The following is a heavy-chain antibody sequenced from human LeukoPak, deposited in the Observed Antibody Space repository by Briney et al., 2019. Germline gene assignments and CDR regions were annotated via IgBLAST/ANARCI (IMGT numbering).Heavy chain of an antibody. CDR1: GFTFSSYA. J-gene: IGHJ4*02. CDR2: ISGSGGST. V-gene: IGHV3-23*01. D-gene: IGHD6-6*01. CDR3: AKDNTFYSSSSAPFFDY. Sequence: PGGSLRLSCAASGFTFSSYAMSWVRQAPGKGLEWVSAISGSGGSTYYADSVKGRFTISRDNSKNTLYLQMSSLRAEDTAVYYCAKDNTFYSSSSAPFFDYWGQGTLVTVSS.